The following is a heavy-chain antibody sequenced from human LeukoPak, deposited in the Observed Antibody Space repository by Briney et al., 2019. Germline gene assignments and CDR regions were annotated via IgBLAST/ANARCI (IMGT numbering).Heavy chain of an antibody. J-gene: IGHJ4*02. CDR3: AKESGKFDY. V-gene: IGHV3-43*02. CDR1: GLTLSIYA. Sequence: GGSLRLTCSASGLTLSIYAMGWVRQAPGKGLEWVSLISADGGSAFSADSVKGRFSISRDNSKNSLYLQMDSLRSEDTAMYYCAKESGKFDYWDQGTLVVVSS. CDR2: ISADGGSA.